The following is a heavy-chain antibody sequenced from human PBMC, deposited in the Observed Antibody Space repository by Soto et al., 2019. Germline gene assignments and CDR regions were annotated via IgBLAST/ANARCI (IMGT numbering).Heavy chain of an antibody. D-gene: IGHD2-15*01. Sequence: GGSLRLSCAASGFTFSNAWMNWVRQAPGKGLEWVGRIKSKTDGGTTDYAAPVKGRFTISRDDSKNTLYLQMNSLKTEDTAVYYCTTGDIVVVVAATSLRDYWGQGTLVTVSS. J-gene: IGHJ4*02. CDR3: TTGDIVVVVAATSLRDY. CDR1: GFTFSNAW. CDR2: IKSKTDGGTT. V-gene: IGHV3-15*07.